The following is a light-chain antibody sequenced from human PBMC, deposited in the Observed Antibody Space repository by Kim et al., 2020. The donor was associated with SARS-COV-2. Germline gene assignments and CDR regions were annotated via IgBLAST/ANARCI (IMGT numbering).Light chain of an antibody. CDR1: QSISNS. Sequence: DIQMTQSPSTLSASIGDRVTITCRANQSISNSLAWYQQKPRKAPKLLIYKASSLESGVPSRFSGSGSGTEFTLTISSLQPDDFGTYYCQQFNRSPLTFGGGTKVDIK. V-gene: IGKV1-5*03. CDR2: KAS. CDR3: QQFNRSPLT. J-gene: IGKJ4*01.